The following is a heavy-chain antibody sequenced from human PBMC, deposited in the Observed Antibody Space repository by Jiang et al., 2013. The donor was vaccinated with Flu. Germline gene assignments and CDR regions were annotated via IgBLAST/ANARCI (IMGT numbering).Heavy chain of an antibody. D-gene: IGHD4-11*01. Sequence: GPGLVKPSETLSLTCTVSGGSTSGYYWSWVRQPPGKGLEWIGYIHYTGKTKFSPSLKSRVTMSVDTSKNQFSLRLSSVTAADTAVYYCLRHEDDCSHLNWGQGKLVTVSS. CDR1: GGSTSGYY. J-gene: IGHJ4*02. V-gene: IGHV4-59*08. CDR2: IHYTGKT. CDR3: LRHEDDCSHLN.